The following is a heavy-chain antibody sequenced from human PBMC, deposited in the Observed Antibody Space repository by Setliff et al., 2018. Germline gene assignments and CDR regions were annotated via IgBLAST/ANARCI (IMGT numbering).Heavy chain of an antibody. Sequence: ASVKVSCKASGYTFVGYYLHWVRQAPGQGLEWMGWINPKTGGTNYAQKFQGRVTMTRDTSINTAYMELSSLRSDDTAVYYCARFSGYNYGSFDSWGQGTLVTVSS. CDR1: GYTFVGYY. V-gene: IGHV1-2*02. CDR3: ARFSGYNYGSFDS. D-gene: IGHD5-18*01. J-gene: IGHJ4*02. CDR2: INPKTGGT.